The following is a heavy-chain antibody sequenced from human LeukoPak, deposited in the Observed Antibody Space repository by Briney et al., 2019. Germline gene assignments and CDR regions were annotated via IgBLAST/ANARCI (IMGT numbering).Heavy chain of an antibody. Sequence: SETLSLTCTVSGGSISSSSYYWGWIRQPPGKGLEWIGSIYYSGSTYYNPSLKSRVTISVDTSKNQFSLKLSSVTAADTAVYYCARVSGWTATGDDYWGQGTLVTVSS. J-gene: IGHJ4*02. CDR1: GGSISSSSYY. CDR2: IYYSGST. D-gene: IGHD3-22*01. CDR3: ARVSGWTATGDDY. V-gene: IGHV4-39*07.